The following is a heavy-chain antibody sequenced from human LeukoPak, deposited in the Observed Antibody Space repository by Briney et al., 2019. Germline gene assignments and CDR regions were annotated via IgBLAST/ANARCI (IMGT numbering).Heavy chain of an antibody. Sequence: GGSLRLSCAPSGFTFDDYAMPWVRHAPGKGLEWVSLISWDGGCYYYADSVKGRFTISRDNSKNYLYLQMNSLRAEDTALYYCAKDYGSGSYCLDYWGQGTLVSVSS. V-gene: IGHV3-43D*03. CDR1: GFTFDDYA. J-gene: IGHJ4*02. D-gene: IGHD3-10*01. CDR3: AKDYGSGSYCLDY. CDR2: ISWDGGCY.